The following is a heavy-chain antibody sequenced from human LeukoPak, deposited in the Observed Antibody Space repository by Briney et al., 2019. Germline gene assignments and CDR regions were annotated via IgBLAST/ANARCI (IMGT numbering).Heavy chain of an antibody. D-gene: IGHD1/OR15-1a*01. J-gene: IGHJ4*02. CDR2: ISSSGSTI. Sequence: GGSLRLSCAASGFTFSRYEMNWVRQPPGKGLEWISYISSSGSTIFYADSLKGRFTSSRDNAKSSLYLQMNSLRAEDTAVYYCVRETMRLNDYWGQGTLVTVSS. CDR3: VRETMRLNDY. V-gene: IGHV3-48*03. CDR1: GFTFSRYE.